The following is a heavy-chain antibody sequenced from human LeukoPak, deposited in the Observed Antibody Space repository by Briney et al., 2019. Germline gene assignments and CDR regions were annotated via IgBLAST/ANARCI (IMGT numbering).Heavy chain of an antibody. CDR3: ARGNRPYGEHEAFDI. Sequence: SETLSLTCAVYDESFSGYYCSWIRQPPRKGLEWIGEIDHSGSTNYNPSLQSRVTISIDTSKNHFSLNVSSVSAADTAVYYCARGNRPYGEHEAFDIWGHGTTVTVSP. D-gene: IGHD3-10*01. J-gene: IGHJ3*02. CDR1: DESFSGYY. CDR2: IDHSGST. V-gene: IGHV4-34*01.